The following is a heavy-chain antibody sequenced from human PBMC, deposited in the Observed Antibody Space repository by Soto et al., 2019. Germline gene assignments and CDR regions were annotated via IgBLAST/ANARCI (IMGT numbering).Heavy chain of an antibody. Sequence: GESLKISCAASGFTFSSYAMSWVRQAPGKGLEWVSAISGGGGSTYYADSVKGRFTISRDNSKNTLYQQMNSLRAEETAVYYCAKIAYYDILTGSRKYNWFDPWGQGTLVTVSS. CDR3: AKIAYYDILTGSRKYNWFDP. V-gene: IGHV3-23*01. CDR1: GFTFSSYA. D-gene: IGHD3-9*01. CDR2: ISGGGGST. J-gene: IGHJ5*02.